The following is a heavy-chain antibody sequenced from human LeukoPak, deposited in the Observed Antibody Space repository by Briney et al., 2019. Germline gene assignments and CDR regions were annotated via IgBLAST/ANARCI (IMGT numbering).Heavy chain of an antibody. CDR3: AGTTVPNRPFDY. CDR1: GGSFSGYY. CDR2: INHSGST. J-gene: IGHJ4*02. V-gene: IGHV4-34*01. D-gene: IGHD4-17*01. Sequence: PSETLSLTCAVYGGSFSGYYWSWIRQPPGKGLEWIGEINHSGSTNYNPSLKSRVTISVDTSKNQFSLKLSSVTAADTAVYYCAGTTVPNRPFDYWGQGTLVTVSS.